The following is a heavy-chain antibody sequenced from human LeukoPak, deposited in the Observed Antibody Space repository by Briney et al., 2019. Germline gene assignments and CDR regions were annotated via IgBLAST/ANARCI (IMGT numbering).Heavy chain of an antibody. CDR2: IIPIFGTA. J-gene: IGHJ4*02. CDR1: GGTFSSYA. V-gene: IGHV1-69*06. Sequence: SVKVSCKASGGTFSSYAISWVRQAPGQGLEWMGGIIPIFGTANYAQKFQGRVTMTEDTSTDTAYMELGSLRSEDTAVYYCATVDGSHYDYWGQGTLVTVSS. CDR3: ATVDGSHYDY. D-gene: IGHD5-24*01.